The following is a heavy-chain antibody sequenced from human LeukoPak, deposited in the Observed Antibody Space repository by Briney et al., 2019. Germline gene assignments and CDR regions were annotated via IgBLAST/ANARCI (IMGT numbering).Heavy chain of an antibody. Sequence: SETLSLTCTVSGGSISSSNSYWGWIRQPPGKGLEWIVSMYHSGSTYYNPSLKSRVTISVDTSKNQFSLKLSSVTAADTAVYYCARAAAAAGEKRIDYWGQGTLVTVSS. CDR3: ARAAAAAGEKRIDY. V-gene: IGHV4-39*07. D-gene: IGHD6-13*01. J-gene: IGHJ4*02. CDR2: MYHSGST. CDR1: GGSISSSNSY.